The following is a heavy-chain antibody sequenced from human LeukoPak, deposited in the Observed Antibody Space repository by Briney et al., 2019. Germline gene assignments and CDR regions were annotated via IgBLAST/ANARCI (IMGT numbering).Heavy chain of an antibody. CDR1: GGTFSSYA. Sequence: GASVKVSSKASGGTFSSYAISWVRQAPGQGLEWMGGIIPIFGTANYAQKFQGRVTITADESTSTAYMELSSLRSEDTAVYYCARAILAALYYYYGMDVWGQGTTVTVSS. J-gene: IGHJ6*02. CDR3: ARAILAALYYYYGMDV. D-gene: IGHD6-13*01. V-gene: IGHV1-69*13. CDR2: IIPIFGTA.